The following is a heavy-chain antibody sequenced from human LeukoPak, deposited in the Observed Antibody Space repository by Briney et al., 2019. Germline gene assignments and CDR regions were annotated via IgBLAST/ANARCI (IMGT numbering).Heavy chain of an antibody. Sequence: SETESLTCTVSGASISSYYWSWIQQPPGKGLEWIAFISNSVSTNYNPSLKSRVTISLDTSRKQLSLRLSSVIAADTAVYYCVATERWLQWDFWAQSTLVPVSS. V-gene: IGHV4-4*08. D-gene: IGHD5-24*01. CDR3: VATERWLQWDF. CDR1: GASISSYY. J-gene: IGHJ1*01. CDR2: ISNSVST.